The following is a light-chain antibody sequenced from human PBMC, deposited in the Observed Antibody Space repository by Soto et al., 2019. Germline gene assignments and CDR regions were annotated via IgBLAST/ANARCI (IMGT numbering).Light chain of an antibody. V-gene: IGLV2-14*01. J-gene: IGLJ1*01. CDR2: DVF. CDR3: TSWTSTSTYV. CDR1: SSDVGGYNY. Sequence: ALTQDASVSGSPGHSITISCTGTSSDVGGYNYVSWYQQHPGRAPKLIIYDVFTRPSGISHRFSGSKSGNTASLTISALQAEDEADYYCTSWTSTSTYVFGSGTKVTVL.